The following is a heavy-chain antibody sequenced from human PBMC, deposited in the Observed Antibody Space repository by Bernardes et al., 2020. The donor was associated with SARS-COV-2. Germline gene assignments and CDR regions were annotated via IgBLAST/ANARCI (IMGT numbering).Heavy chain of an antibody. J-gene: IGHJ6*02. CDR2: IYAGGAA. Sequence: GGSLRLSCAASGLSVTTNYMTWVRQAPGKGLEWVSLIYAGGAAFYADSVQGRFTISRDNSRNIMYLHMNTLRVEDTAVYFCAWLGYCRGETCFSGHFYPMDVWGQGTTVTVSS. CDR1: GLSVTTNY. D-gene: IGHD2-15*01. V-gene: IGHV3-53*01. CDR3: AWLGYCRGETCFSGHFYPMDV.